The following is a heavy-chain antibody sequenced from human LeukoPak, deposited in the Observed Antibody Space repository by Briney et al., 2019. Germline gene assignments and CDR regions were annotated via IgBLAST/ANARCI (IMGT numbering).Heavy chain of an antibody. J-gene: IGHJ4*02. CDR2: ISAYNGNT. Sequence: ASVKVSCTASGYTFTSYGISWVRQAPGQGLEWMGWISAYNGNTNYAQKLQGRVTMTTDTSTSTAYMELRSLRSDDTAVYYCARDMGGGDTASYYYDSSGYDWGQGTLVTVSS. V-gene: IGHV1-18*01. CDR3: ARDMGGGDTASYYYDSSGYD. CDR1: GYTFTSYG. D-gene: IGHD3-22*01.